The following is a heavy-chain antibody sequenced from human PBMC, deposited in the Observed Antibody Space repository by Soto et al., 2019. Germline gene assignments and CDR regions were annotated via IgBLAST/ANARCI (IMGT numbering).Heavy chain of an antibody. V-gene: IGHV1-69*06. D-gene: IGHD6-19*01. CDR2: IIPLFDAT. J-gene: IGHJ4*02. CDR1: GGTFTTYD. CDR3: ARDRSSSWYNGTFDFDS. Sequence: QVQLVQSGAEVRKPGSSVKVSCKASGGTFTTYDISWVRQAPGQGLEWMGGIIPLFDATKYAQKFQGRVTITADKSTGTAYMELSSLRSEDTAMYYCARDRSSSWYNGTFDFDSWGQGTLVTGSS.